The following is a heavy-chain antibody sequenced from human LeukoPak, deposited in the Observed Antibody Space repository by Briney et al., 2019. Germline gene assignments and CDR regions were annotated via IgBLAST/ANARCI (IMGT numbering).Heavy chain of an antibody. V-gene: IGHV3-66*01. D-gene: IGHD3-3*01. J-gene: IGHJ5*02. CDR3: ARGIGSQLRSGWFDP. CDR2: IYSGGNT. Sequence: GGSLRLSCAASGLTVSSNYMSWVRQAPGKGLEWVSVIYSGGNTYYADSVEGRFTISRDNSKNTLYLQMNSLRAEDTAVYYCARGIGSQLRSGWFDPWGQGTLVTVSS. CDR1: GLTVSSNY.